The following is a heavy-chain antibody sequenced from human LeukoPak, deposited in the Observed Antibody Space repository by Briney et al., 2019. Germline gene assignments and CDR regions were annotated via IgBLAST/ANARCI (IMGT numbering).Heavy chain of an antibody. Sequence: PSETLSLTCTVSGGSISSYYWSWIRQPPGKGLEWIGYIYYSGSTNYSPSLKSRVTISVDTSKNQFSLKLSSVTAADTAVYYCARAPGMATIYPYNWFDPWGQGTLVTVSS. CDR3: ARAPGMATIYPYNWFDP. J-gene: IGHJ5*02. V-gene: IGHV4-59*01. CDR2: IYYSGST. D-gene: IGHD5-24*01. CDR1: GGSISSYY.